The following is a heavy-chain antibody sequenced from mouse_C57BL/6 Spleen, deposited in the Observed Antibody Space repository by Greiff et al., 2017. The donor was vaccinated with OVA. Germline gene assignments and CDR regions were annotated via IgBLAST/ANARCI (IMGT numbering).Heavy chain of an antibody. V-gene: IGHV1-82*01. D-gene: IGHD2-2*01. J-gene: IGHJ1*03. CDR3: ASDGYESWYLDV. CDR2: IYPGDGDT. CDR1: GYAFSSSW. Sequence: QVQLKESGPELVKPGASVKISCKASGYAFSSSWMNWVKQRPGKGLEWIGRIYPGDGDTNYTGKFKGKATLTADKSSSTAYMQLSSLTSEDSAVYFCASDGYESWYLDVWGTGTTVTVSS.